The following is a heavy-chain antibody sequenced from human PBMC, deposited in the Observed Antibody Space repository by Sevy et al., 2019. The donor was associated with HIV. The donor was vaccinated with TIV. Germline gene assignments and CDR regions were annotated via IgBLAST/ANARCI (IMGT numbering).Heavy chain of an antibody. V-gene: IGHV3-30-3*01. J-gene: IGHJ6*02. Sequence: GGSLRLPCAASGFTFSSYAMHWVRQAPGKGLEWVAVISYDGSNKYYADSVKGRFTISRDNSKNTLYLQMNSLRAEDTAVYYCAGGVIRFLEWLSAPPDGMDVWGQGTTVTVSS. CDR1: GFTFSSYA. CDR3: AGGVIRFLEWLSAPPDGMDV. CDR2: ISYDGSNK. D-gene: IGHD3-3*01.